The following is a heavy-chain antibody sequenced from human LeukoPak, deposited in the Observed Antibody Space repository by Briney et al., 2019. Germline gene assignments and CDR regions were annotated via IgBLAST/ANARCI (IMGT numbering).Heavy chain of an antibody. J-gene: IGHJ4*02. D-gene: IGHD1-1*01. CDR3: ATHWH. CDR1: GLSFTDYP. Sequence: PGGSLRLSCATSGLSFTDYPMNWVRQAPGKGLEWISNIRTTAEGAKYAYYADSVKGRVTISRDDGKNTLYLHMNSLRAEDTAVYYCATHWHWGQGTLVTVSS. V-gene: IGHV3-48*01. CDR2: IRTTAEGAKYA.